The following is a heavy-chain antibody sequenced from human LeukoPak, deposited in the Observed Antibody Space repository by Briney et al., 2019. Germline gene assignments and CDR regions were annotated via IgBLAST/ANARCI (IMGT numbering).Heavy chain of an antibody. D-gene: IGHD3-22*01. CDR3: ARTPYYYDSSGYFDY. CDR2: ISAYNGNT. CDR1: GYTFTSYG. V-gene: IGHV1-18*01. Sequence: ASVKVSCKASGYTFTSYGISWVRQAPGQGLEWMGWISAYNGNTNYAQKLQGRVTMTTDTSTSTAYMELRSLRSDDTAVYYCARTPYYYDSSGYFDYWGQGTLVTVSS. J-gene: IGHJ4*02.